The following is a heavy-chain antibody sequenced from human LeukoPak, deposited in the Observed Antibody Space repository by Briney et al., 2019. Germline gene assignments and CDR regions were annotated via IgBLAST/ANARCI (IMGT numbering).Heavy chain of an antibody. D-gene: IGHD3-3*01. Sequence: PSETLSLTCTVSGGSISSYYWSWIRQPPGKGLEWIGYIYYSGSTNYNPSLKSRVTISVDTSKNQFSLKLSSVTAADTAVYYCACTYYDFWGGYYYYGMDVWGQGTTVTVSS. V-gene: IGHV4-59*08. J-gene: IGHJ6*02. CDR1: GGSISSYY. CDR2: IYYSGST. CDR3: ACTYYDFWGGYYYYGMDV.